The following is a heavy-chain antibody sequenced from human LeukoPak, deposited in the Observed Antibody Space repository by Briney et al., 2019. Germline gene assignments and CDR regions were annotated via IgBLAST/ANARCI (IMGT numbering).Heavy chain of an antibody. D-gene: IGHD1-1*01. J-gene: IGHJ4*02. CDR2: SSAYNGNT. CDR1: GYTFTAYG. CDR3: ARGPGTPHYFDY. Sequence: ASVKVSCKSSGYTFTAYGISWVRQAPGQGLEWMGWSSAYNGNTNYAQKVQGRVTMTTDTSTSTAYMELRSLRSDDTDVYYCARGPGTPHYFDYWGQGTLVTVSS. V-gene: IGHV1-18*01.